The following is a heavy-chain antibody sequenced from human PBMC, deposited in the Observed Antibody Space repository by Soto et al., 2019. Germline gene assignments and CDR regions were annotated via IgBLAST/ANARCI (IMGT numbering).Heavy chain of an antibody. J-gene: IGHJ5*02. CDR1: GAYISGFY. CDR3: VRDGTKTLRDWFDP. D-gene: IGHD1-1*01. V-gene: IGHV4-4*07. CDR2: IYATGTT. Sequence: QVQLQESGPGLVKPSETLSLTCTVSGAYISGFYWSWIRQSAGKGLEWIGRIYATGTTDYNPSLKSRVMMSVDTSKKQFSLKLRSVTAADTAVYYCVRDGTKTLRDWFDPWGQGISVTVSS.